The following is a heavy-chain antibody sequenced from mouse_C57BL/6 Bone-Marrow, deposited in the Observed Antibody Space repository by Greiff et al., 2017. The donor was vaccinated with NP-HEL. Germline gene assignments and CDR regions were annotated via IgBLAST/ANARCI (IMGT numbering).Heavy chain of an antibody. CDR1: GYTFTSYG. J-gene: IGHJ1*03. V-gene: IGHV1-81*01. CDR3: ARYYYGSTHWYFDV. Sequence: QVQLKESGAELARPGASVKLSCKASGYTFTSYGISWVKQRTGQGLEWIGEIYPRSGNTYYNEKFKGKATLTADKSSSTAYMELRSLTSEDSAVYFCARYYYGSTHWYFDVWGTGTTVTVSS. CDR2: IYPRSGNT. D-gene: IGHD1-1*01.